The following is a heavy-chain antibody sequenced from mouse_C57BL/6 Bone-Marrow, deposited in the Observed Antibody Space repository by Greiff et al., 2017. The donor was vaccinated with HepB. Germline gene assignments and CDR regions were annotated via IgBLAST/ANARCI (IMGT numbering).Heavy chain of an antibody. D-gene: IGHD1-1*01. CDR1: GYSITSGYY. J-gene: IGHJ2*01. CDR3: ARTVVLRVYFDY. CDR2: ISYDGSN. V-gene: IGHV3-6*01. Sequence: EVKLQESGPGLVKPSQSLSLTCSVTGYSITSGYYWNWIRQFPGNKLEWMGYISYDGSNNYNPSLKNRISITRDTSTNQFFLKLNSVTTEDTATYYCARTVVLRVYFDYWGQGTTLTVSS.